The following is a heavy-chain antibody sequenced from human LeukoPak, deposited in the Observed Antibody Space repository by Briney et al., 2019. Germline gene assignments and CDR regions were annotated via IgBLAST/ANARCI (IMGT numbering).Heavy chain of an antibody. D-gene: IGHD3-16*01. CDR3: ARGIPFGGWLDP. CDR2: IYSGGTT. J-gene: IGHJ5*02. Sequence: PGGSPRLSCAASGTTVSSNYMSWVRQAPGKGLEWVSVIYSGGTTSYADSVKSRFTISRDNSKNTLYLQMNSLRAEDTAVYYCARGIPFGGWLDPWGQGTLVTVSS. V-gene: IGHV3-66*01. CDR1: GTTVSSNY.